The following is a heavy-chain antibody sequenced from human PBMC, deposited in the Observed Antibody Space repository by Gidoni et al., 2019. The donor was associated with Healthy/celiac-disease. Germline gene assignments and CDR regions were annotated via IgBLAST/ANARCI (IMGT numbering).Heavy chain of an antibody. J-gene: IGHJ4*02. Sequence: EVQLVESGGGLVKPGGSLRLSCAASGFTFSSYSMKWVRKAPGKGLEWVSSISSSSSYIYYADSVKGRVTISRDNAKNSLYLQMNSLRAEDTAVYYCARVPYGGQELWGQGTLVTVSS. CDR3: ARVPYGGQEL. V-gene: IGHV3-21*01. D-gene: IGHD4-17*01. CDR2: ISSSSSYI. CDR1: GFTFSSYS.